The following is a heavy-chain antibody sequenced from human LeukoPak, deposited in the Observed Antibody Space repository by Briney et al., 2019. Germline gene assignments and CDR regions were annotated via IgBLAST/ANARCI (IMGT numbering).Heavy chain of an antibody. D-gene: IGHD3-10*01. CDR1: GYTFTSYD. J-gene: IGHJ4*02. CDR3: ARGLHYYGSGSYFDY. CDR2: MNPNSGYT. Sequence: ASVKVSCKASGYTFTSYDINWVRQATGQGLEWMGWMNPNSGYTGYAQKFQGRVTITADESTSTAYMELSSLRSEDTAVYYCARGLHYYGSGSYFDYWGQGTLVTVSS. V-gene: IGHV1-8*01.